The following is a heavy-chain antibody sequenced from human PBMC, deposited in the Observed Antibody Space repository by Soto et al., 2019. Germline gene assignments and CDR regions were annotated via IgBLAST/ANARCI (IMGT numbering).Heavy chain of an antibody. J-gene: IGHJ6*02. Sequence: SETLSLTCTVSGGSISSGGYYWSWIRQHPGKGLEWIGYIYYSGSTYYNPSLKSRVTISVDTSKNQFSLKLSSVTAADTAVYYCARVNRPPGFYYGMDVWGQGTTVTVSS. V-gene: IGHV4-31*03. CDR2: IYYSGST. CDR3: ARVNRPPGFYYGMDV. CDR1: GGSISSGGYY. D-gene: IGHD3-16*01.